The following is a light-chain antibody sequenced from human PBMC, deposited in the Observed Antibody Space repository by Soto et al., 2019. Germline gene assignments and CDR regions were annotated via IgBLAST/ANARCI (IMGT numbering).Light chain of an antibody. Sequence: DLQMTQSPSTLSASVGERVTFTCRASQSISSSLAWYQQKPGKAPNLLIYKASSLQSGVPSRFTGSGSGTEFTLTISGLQPDDCATYYCQQGAQYPYTFGQGNKLEIK. CDR2: KAS. V-gene: IGKV1-5*03. CDR1: QSISSS. CDR3: QQGAQYPYT. J-gene: IGKJ2*01.